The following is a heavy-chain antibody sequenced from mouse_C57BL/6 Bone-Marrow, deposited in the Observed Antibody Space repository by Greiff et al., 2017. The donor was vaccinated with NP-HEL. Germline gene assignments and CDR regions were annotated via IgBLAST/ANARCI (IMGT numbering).Heavy chain of an antibody. CDR3: ARERDYDWYFDV. D-gene: IGHD2-4*01. Sequence: QVQLQQPGAELVKPGDSVKLSCKASGYTFTSYWMHWVKQRPGQGLEWIGMIHPNSGSTNYNEKFKSKATLTVDKSSSTAYMQLSSLTSEDSAVYYCARERDYDWYFDVWGTGTTVTVSS. CDR1: GYTFTSYW. CDR2: IHPNSGST. V-gene: IGHV1-64*01. J-gene: IGHJ1*03.